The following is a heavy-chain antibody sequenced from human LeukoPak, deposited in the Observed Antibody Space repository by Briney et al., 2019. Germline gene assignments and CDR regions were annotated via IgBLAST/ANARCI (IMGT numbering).Heavy chain of an antibody. CDR1: GGSLSSYY. CDR2: IYYSQRT. V-gene: IGHV4-59*01. D-gene: IGHD4-23*01. Sequence: SETLSLTCTVSGGSLSSYYWSWIRQPPGKGLEWIWYIYYSQRTNYKPPLQSRVTISVDTSKNQFSLKLSSVTAADTAVYYCARVRSHYGCNDEYLHWYFDLWGRGTLVTVSS. J-gene: IGHJ2*01. CDR3: ARVRSHYGCNDEYLHWYFDL.